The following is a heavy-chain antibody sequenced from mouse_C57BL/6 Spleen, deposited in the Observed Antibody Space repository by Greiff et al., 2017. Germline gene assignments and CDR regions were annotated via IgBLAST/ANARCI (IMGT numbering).Heavy chain of an antibody. CDR1: GFTFSSYA. CDR2: ISDGGSYT. CDR3: ARGSYYFDY. V-gene: IGHV5-4*01. J-gene: IGHJ2*01. Sequence: EVQRVESGGGLVKPGGSLKLSCAASGFTFSSYAMSWVRQTPEKRLEWVATISDGGSYTYYPDNVKGRFTISRDNAKNNLYLQMSHLKSEDTAMYYCARGSYYFDYWGQGTTRTVSS.